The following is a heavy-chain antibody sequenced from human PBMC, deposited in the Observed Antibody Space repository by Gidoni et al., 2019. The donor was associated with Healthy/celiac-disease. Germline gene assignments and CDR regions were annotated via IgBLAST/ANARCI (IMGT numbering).Heavy chain of an antibody. CDR3: ARVVAVAGTPPIDY. D-gene: IGHD6-19*01. CDR1: GGSFSGYY. Sequence: QVQLQQWGAGLLKPSETLSLTCALYGGSFSGYYWSWIRQPPGKGLEWIGEINHSGSTNYNPSLKSRVTISVDTSKNQFSLKLSSVTAADTAVYYCARVVAVAGTPPIDYWGQGTLVTVSS. CDR2: INHSGST. J-gene: IGHJ4*02. V-gene: IGHV4-34*01.